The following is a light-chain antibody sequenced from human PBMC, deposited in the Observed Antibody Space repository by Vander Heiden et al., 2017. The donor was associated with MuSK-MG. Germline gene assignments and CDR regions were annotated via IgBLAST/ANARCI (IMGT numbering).Light chain of an antibody. CDR1: QDINGW. Sequence: DIQMTQSPSSVSASVGDRVTVTCRVSQDINGWLAWYQQKPGKAPKLLIYGTSRLQSGVPSRFSGSGSGTDFALTISSLQPEDFATYYCQQSNSFRYIFGQWTRLEI. J-gene: IGKJ2*01. CDR3: QQSNSFRYI. CDR2: GTS. V-gene: IGKV1-12*01.